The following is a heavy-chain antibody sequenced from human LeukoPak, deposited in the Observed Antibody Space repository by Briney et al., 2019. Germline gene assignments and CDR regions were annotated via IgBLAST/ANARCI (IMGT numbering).Heavy chain of an antibody. D-gene: IGHD3-22*01. CDR2: INHSGST. Sequence: SETLSLTCAVYGGSFSGYYWSWIRQPPGKELEWIGEINHSGSTNYNPSLKSRVTISVGTSKKQFSLKLSSVTAADTAVYYCVTYYFDSSGPKKNYWGQGTLVTVSS. CDR3: VTYYFDSSGPKKNY. J-gene: IGHJ4*02. V-gene: IGHV4-34*01. CDR1: GGSFSGYY.